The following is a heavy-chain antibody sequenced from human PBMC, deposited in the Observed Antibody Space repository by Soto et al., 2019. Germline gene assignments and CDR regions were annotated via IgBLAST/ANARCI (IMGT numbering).Heavy chain of an antibody. CDR3: ARDSLRVTAIPIYYGMDV. Sequence: SETLSLTCTVSGGSISSYYWSWIRQPPGKGLEWIGYIYYSGSTNYNPSLKSRVTISVDTSKNQFSLKLSSVTAADTAVYYCARDSLRVTAIPIYYGMDVWGQGTTVTVSS. J-gene: IGHJ6*02. CDR1: GGSISSYY. CDR2: IYYSGST. V-gene: IGHV4-59*01. D-gene: IGHD2-21*02.